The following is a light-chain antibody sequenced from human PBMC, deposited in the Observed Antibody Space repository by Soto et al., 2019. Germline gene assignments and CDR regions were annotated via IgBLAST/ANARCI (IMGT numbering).Light chain of an antibody. J-gene: IGKJ3*01. CDR1: QDIDIW. CDR2: AVS. Sequence: DIQMTQSPSSVFASVGDRVTITCRASQDIDIWLAWYQQKPGKAPKLLISAVSRLQSGVPSRFSGSGSGTDFTLTISSLQPEDFATYYCQETYTFPLFTFGPGTKVNIK. CDR3: QETYTFPLFT. V-gene: IGKV1-12*01.